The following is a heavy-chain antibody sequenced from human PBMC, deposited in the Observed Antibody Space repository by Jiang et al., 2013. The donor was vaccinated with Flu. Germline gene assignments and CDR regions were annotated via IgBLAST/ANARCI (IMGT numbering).Heavy chain of an antibody. CDR2: IYPGDSDT. Sequence: GYSFTSYWIGWVRQMPGKGLEWMGIIYPGDSDTRYSPSFQGQVTISADKSISTAYLQWSSLKASDTAMYYCARHRCGGDCYNDAFDIWGQGTMVTVSS. V-gene: IGHV5-51*01. J-gene: IGHJ3*02. D-gene: IGHD2-21*01. CDR3: ARHRCGGDCYNDAFDI. CDR1: GYSFTSYW.